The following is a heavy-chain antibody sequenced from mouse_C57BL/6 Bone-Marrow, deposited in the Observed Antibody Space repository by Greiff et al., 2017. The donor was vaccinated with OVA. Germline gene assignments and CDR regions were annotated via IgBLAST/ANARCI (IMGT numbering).Heavy chain of an antibody. CDR3: ARRDTTVVARGYFDV. V-gene: IGHV5-17*01. D-gene: IGHD1-1*01. J-gene: IGHJ1*03. CDR1: GFTFSDYG. Sequence: EVQLVESGGGLVKPGGSLKLSCAASGFTFSDYGMHWVRQAPEKGLEWVAYISSGSSTIYYADTVKGRFTISRYNAKNTLFLQMTSLRSEDTAMYYCARRDTTVVARGYFDVWGTGTTVTVSS. CDR2: ISSGSSTI.